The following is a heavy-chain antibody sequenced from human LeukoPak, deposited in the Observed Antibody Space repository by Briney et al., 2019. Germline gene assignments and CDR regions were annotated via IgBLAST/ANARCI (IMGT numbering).Heavy chain of an antibody. CDR3: SRDPRLNDY. J-gene: IGHJ4*02. CDR1: RFTFSDSY. Sequence: GGSLRLSCAASRFTFSDSYVAWIRQAPGKGLELPSYISGSGTIVNYIDSVRGRFTISRDNAKNSLYLQMNSLRVEDTAVYYCSRDPRLNDYWGQGTLVTVSS. CDR2: ISGSGTIV. V-gene: IGHV3-11*01.